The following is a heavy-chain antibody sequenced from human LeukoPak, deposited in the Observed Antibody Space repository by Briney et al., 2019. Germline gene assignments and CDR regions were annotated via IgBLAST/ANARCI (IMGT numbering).Heavy chain of an antibody. CDR1: GFTFSSYA. V-gene: IGHV3-23*01. CDR2: ISDSGGST. CDR3: ARGTYSSGWYYFDY. D-gene: IGHD6-19*01. Sequence: GGSLRLSCAASGFTFSSYAMSWVRQAPGQGLEWVSAISDSGGSTYYADSVKGRFTISRDNSKNTLYLQMNSLRAEDTAVYYCARGTYSSGWYYFDYWGQGTLVTVSS. J-gene: IGHJ4*02.